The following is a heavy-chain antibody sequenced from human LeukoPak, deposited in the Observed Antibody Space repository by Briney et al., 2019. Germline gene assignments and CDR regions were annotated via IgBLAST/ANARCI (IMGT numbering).Heavy chain of an antibody. Sequence: SETLSLTCTVSGGSLSNYYWNWIRQPPGKGLEWIGYIYYTGNTDYNPSLKSRVTISVDTSKNQFSLKLSSVTAADTAVYYCARDRLQLQSWGQGTLVTVSS. CDR1: GGSLSNYY. J-gene: IGHJ5*02. CDR3: ARDRLQLQS. V-gene: IGHV4-59*01. D-gene: IGHD1-1*01. CDR2: IYYTGNT.